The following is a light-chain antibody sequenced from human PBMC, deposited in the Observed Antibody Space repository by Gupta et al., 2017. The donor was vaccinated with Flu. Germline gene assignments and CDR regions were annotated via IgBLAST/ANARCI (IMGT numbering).Light chain of an antibody. V-gene: IGLV3-9*02. CDR3: HVWDGNKEV. CDR1: KIEYKS. CDR2: RDH. J-gene: IGLJ2*01. Sequence: DLTQPLSVSVALGQTANITCGGSKIEYKSVHWYLQRPGLAPMMVIYRDHNRPSGVPERFSGSNSGNTATLTISRVEAGDEAAYYCHVWDGNKEVFGGGTKLT.